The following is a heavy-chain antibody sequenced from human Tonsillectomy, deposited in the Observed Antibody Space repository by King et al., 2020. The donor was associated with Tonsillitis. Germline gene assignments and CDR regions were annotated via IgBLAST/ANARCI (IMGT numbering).Heavy chain of an antibody. CDR2: IIPIFGTA. CDR3: ARDLYCSSTSCHDYYYYGMDV. V-gene: IGHV1-69*01. CDR1: GGTFSSYA. Sequence: QLVQSGAEVKKPGSSVKVSCKASGGTFSSYAISWVRQAPGQGLEWMGGIIPIFGTANYAQKFQGRVTITADESTSTAYMELSSLRSEDTAVYYCARDLYCSSTSCHDYYYYGMDVWGQGTTVTVSS. D-gene: IGHD2-2*01. J-gene: IGHJ6*02.